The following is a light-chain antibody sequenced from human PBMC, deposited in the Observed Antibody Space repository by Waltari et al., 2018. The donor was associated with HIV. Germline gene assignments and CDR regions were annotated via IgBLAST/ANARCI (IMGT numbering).Light chain of an antibody. CDR3: SSYAGSNNLVV. CDR2: EVS. CDR1: SSALCGYNC. V-gene: IGLV2-8*01. Sequence: QSALTQPPSASGSPRQSVTISFPGTSSALCGYNCVSWYQQHPGKAPKLMIYEVSKRPSGVPDRFSGSKSGNTASLTVSGLQAEDEADYYCSSYAGSNNLVVFGGGTKLTVL. J-gene: IGLJ2*01.